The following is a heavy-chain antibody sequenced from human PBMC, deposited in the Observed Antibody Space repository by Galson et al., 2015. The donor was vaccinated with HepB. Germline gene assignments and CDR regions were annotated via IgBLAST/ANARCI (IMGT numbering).Heavy chain of an antibody. J-gene: IGHJ6*02. D-gene: IGHD3-16*01. V-gene: IGHV1-69*06. CDR2: IIPIFGTA. CDR3: ARDPGGEGLYYYYYGMDV. Sequence: SVKVSCKASGGTFSSYAISWVRQAPGQGLEWMGGIIPIFGTANYAQKFQGRVTITADKSTSTAYMELSSLRSEDTAVYYCARDPGGEGLYYYYYGMDVWGQGTTVTVSS. CDR1: GGTFSSYA.